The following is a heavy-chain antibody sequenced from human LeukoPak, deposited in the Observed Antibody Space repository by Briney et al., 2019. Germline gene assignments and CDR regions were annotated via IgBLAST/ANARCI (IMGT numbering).Heavy chain of an antibody. V-gene: IGHV3-7*01. CDR1: GFTFSSYW. D-gene: IGHD2-2*01. CDR3: ARDSQSVVIPDATGY. Sequence: HPGGSLRLSCAASGFTFSSYWMSWVRQAPGKGLEWVANIKQDGSEKYYVDSVKGRFTISRDNTKNSVYLQMNSLRAEDTAVYYCARDSQSVVIPDATGYWGQGTLVTVSS. CDR2: IKQDGSEK. J-gene: IGHJ4*02.